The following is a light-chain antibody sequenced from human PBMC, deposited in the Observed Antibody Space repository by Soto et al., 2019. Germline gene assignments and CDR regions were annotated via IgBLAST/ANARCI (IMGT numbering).Light chain of an antibody. Sequence: QSVLTRPASVSGSPGQSIAISCTGTSSDVGGYNYVSWYQQHPGKAPKLMIYEVSNRPSGVSNRFSGSKSGNTASLTISGLQAEEEADYYCTSYTSGITYVFGPETKVTVL. J-gene: IGLJ1*01. CDR2: EVS. V-gene: IGLV2-14*01. CDR3: TSYTSGITYV. CDR1: SSDVGGYNY.